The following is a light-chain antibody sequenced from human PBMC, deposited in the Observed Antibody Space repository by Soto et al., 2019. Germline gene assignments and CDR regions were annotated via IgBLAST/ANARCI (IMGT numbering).Light chain of an antibody. CDR3: QQRSNWLLT. CDR1: QSVGSY. CDR2: DAS. J-gene: IGKJ4*01. Sequence: EIVLTQSPATLSLSPGDRATLSCRASQSVGSYLAWYQQKSGQAPRLLIYDASNRATGIPARFSGSGSGTDFTLTISSLEPEDFAVYYCQQRSNWLLTFGGGTKVDI. V-gene: IGKV3-11*01.